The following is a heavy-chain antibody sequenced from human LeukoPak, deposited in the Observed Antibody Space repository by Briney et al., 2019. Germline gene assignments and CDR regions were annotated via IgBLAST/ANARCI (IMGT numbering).Heavy chain of an antibody. CDR2: INPNSGGT. CDR1: GYTFSGYY. V-gene: IGHV1-2*02. J-gene: IGHJ4*02. CDR3: ARLGIVPAGIDY. Sequence: ASVKVSCKASGYTFSGYYIHWVRQAPGQGLEWMGWINPNSGGTNYAQKFQGRVTMTRDTSITTAYMELSRLRYDDTALYYCARLGIVPAGIDYWGREPCSPSPQ. D-gene: IGHD6-13*01.